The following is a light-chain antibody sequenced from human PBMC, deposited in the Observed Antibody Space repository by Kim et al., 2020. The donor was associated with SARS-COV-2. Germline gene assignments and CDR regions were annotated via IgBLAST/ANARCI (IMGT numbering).Light chain of an antibody. CDR1: ELGDKY. Sequence: LSPGQTASITCSGDELGDKYVCWYQQKPGQSPVVVIYQDSKRPSGIPERFSGSNSGNTATLTISGTQALDEANYYCQAWDTSSVIFGGGTQLTVL. CDR2: QDS. CDR3: QAWDTSSVI. V-gene: IGLV3-1*01. J-gene: IGLJ2*01.